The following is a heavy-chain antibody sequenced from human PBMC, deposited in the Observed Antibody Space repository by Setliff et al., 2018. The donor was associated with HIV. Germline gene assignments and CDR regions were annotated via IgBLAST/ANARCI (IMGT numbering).Heavy chain of an antibody. D-gene: IGHD3-9*01. J-gene: IGHJ3*02. V-gene: IGHV1-69*13. CDR2: IIPIFGTA. CDR1: GGTFSIFS. CDR3: ARAFQHFEYAFDI. Sequence: GASVKVSCKTSGGTFSIFSITWVRQAPGQGLEWMGGIIPIFGTANYAQKFQGRVTITADESTSTAYMELSSLRSEDTAVYYCARAFQHFEYAFDIWGQGTMVTVSS.